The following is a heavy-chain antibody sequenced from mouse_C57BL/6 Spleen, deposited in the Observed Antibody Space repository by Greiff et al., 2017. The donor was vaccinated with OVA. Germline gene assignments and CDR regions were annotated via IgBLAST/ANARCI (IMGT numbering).Heavy chain of an antibody. D-gene: IGHD1-1*01. Sequence: QVQLQQSGPGLVQPSQSLSITCTVSGFSLTSYGVHWVRQSPGKGLEWLGVIWSGGSTDYNAAFISRLSISKDNSKSQVFFKMNSLQADDTAIYYCARKEDYYYGSSYAMDYWGQGTSVTVSS. CDR3: ARKEDYYYGSSYAMDY. CDR2: IWSGGST. CDR1: GFSLTSYG. J-gene: IGHJ4*01. V-gene: IGHV2-2*01.